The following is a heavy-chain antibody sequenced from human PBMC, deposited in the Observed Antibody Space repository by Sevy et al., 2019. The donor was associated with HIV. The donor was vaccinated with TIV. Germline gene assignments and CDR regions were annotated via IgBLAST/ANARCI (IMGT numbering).Heavy chain of an antibody. D-gene: IGHD2-8*02. V-gene: IGHV3-66*02. CDR3: ARDGGYWLD. J-gene: IGHJ4*02. Sequence: GGSLRLSCAASGFTVSSNYMSWVRQAPGKGLDWVSLIYNGGGTDCAYSVKGRFTISRDSSKNTLYLQMNSLRTEDTAVYYCARDGGYWLDWGQGTLVTVSS. CDR1: GFTVSSNY. CDR2: IYNGGGT.